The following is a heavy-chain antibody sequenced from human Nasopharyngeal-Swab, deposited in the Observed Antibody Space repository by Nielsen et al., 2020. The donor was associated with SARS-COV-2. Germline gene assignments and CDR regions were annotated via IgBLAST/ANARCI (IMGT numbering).Heavy chain of an antibody. CDR2: IWYDGSNK. CDR3: ARVAPLAGSSGYYYYGMDV. Sequence: MRQPPGKGREGGAVIWYDGSNKYYADSVKGRFTISRDNSKNTLYLQMNSLRAEDTAVYYCARVAPLAGSSGYYYYGMDVWGQGTTVTVSS. D-gene: IGHD3-22*01. V-gene: IGHV3-33*01. J-gene: IGHJ6*02.